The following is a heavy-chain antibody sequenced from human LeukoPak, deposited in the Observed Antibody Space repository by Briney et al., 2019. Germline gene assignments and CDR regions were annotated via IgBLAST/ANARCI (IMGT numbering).Heavy chain of an antibody. CDR2: INHSGST. D-gene: IGHD5-18*01. J-gene: IGHJ4*02. Sequence: PSETLSLTCAVYGGSFSGYYWSWIRQPPGKGLEWIGEINHSGSTNYNPSLKSRVTISVDTSKNQFSLELSSVTAADTAVYYCASRDTATGLDWGQGTLVTVSS. V-gene: IGHV4-34*01. CDR1: GGSFSGYY. CDR3: ASRDTATGLD.